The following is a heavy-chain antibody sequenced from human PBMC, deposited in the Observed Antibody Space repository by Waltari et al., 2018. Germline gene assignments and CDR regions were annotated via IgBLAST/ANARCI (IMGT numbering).Heavy chain of an antibody. Sequence: QVQLVQSGAEVQKHESSVKVSCKDSGGTIPSSAISGVRQAHGQGLEWMGGINPIFGTANYAQKFQGRVTITADESTSTAYMELSSLRSEDTAVYYCARGSGVATITYYFDYWGQGTLVTVSS. J-gene: IGHJ4*02. D-gene: IGHD5-12*01. V-gene: IGHV1-69*01. CDR2: INPIFGTA. CDR3: ARGSGVATITYYFDY. CDR1: GGTIPSSA.